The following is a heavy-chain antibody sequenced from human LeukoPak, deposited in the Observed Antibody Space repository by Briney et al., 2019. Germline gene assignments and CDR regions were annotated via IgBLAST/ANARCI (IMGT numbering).Heavy chain of an antibody. Sequence: GESLKISCKGSGYSFTSDWISWVRQMPGKGLEWMGRIDPSDSYTAYSPSFQGHVTISTDKSISTAYLQWGSLKASDTAMYFCARQSAPGIPYGMDVWGQGTTVTVSS. CDR1: GYSFTSDW. CDR2: IDPSDSYT. J-gene: IGHJ6*02. D-gene: IGHD6-13*01. CDR3: ARQSAPGIPYGMDV. V-gene: IGHV5-10-1*01.